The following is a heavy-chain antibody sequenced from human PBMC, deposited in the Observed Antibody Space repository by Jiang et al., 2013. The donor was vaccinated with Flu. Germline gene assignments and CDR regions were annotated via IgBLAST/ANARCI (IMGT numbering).Heavy chain of an antibody. CDR3: ARDRDGGNSLYFQH. Sequence: LLKPSETLSLTCTVSGGSINDYYWSWIRQPPGKGLEWIGYIYYSGRTDYNPSLKTRVTISVDTSKNQFSLKLNSVTAADTAVYYCARDRDGGNSLYFQHWGQGTLVTVSP. CDR2: IYYSGRT. J-gene: IGHJ1*01. V-gene: IGHV4-59*01. D-gene: IGHD4-23*01. CDR1: GGSINDYY.